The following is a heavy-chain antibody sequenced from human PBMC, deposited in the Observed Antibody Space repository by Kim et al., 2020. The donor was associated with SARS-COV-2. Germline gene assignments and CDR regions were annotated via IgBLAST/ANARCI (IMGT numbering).Heavy chain of an antibody. Sequence: GGSLRRSCAASGFTFSSYAMHWVRQAPGKGLEWVAVISYDGSNKYYADSVKGRFTISRDNSKNTLYLQMNSLRAEDTAVYYCASALYSSGWSYYGMDVWGQGTTVTVSS. CDR3: ASALYSSGWSYYGMDV. CDR2: ISYDGSNK. J-gene: IGHJ6*02. CDR1: GFTFSSYA. V-gene: IGHV3-30*04. D-gene: IGHD6-19*01.